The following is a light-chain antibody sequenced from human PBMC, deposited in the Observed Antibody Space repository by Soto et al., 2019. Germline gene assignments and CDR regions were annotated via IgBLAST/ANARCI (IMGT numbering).Light chain of an antibody. J-gene: IGLJ2*01. Sequence: QSVLTQPPSVSAAPGQKVTISCSGSSSNIGNNYVSWYQQLPGTAPKLLIYDNNKRPSGIPDRFSGSKSGTSATLGITGPQTGDEADYYCGTWDSSLSADVVFGGGTKVTV. CDR1: SSNIGNNY. V-gene: IGLV1-51*01. CDR3: GTWDSSLSADVV. CDR2: DNN.